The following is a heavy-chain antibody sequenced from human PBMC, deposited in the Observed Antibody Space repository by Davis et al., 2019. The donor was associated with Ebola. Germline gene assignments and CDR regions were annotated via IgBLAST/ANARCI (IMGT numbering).Heavy chain of an antibody. D-gene: IGHD6-25*01. CDR1: GFAFRGYW. V-gene: IGHV3-74*01. CDR3: ARVPLWTASNTEFDY. J-gene: IGHJ4*02. Sequence: PGGSLRLSCAASGFAFRGYWMQWVRQAPGKGLVWVSRIKSDGTYTNYADSVRGRFTISRDNAKSTLFLHMKSLRAEDTGVYYCARVPLWTASNTEFDYWGQGTLVTVSS. CDR2: IKSDGTYT.